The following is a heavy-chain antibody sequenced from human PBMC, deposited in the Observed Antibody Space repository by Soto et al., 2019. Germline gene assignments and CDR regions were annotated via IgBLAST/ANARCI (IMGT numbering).Heavy chain of an antibody. Sequence: GGSLRLSCAASGFTFSSYAMHWVRQAPGKGLEWVAVISYDGSNKYYADSVKGRFTISRDNSKNTLYLQMNSLRAEDTAVYYCARGDYYDSSGYYYGPFDYWGQGTLVTVSS. CDR3: ARGDYYDSSGYYYGPFDY. J-gene: IGHJ4*02. CDR2: ISYDGSNK. CDR1: GFTFSSYA. D-gene: IGHD3-22*01. V-gene: IGHV3-30-3*01.